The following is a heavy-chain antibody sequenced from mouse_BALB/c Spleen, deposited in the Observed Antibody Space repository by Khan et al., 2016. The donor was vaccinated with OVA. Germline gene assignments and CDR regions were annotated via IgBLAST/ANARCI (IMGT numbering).Heavy chain of an antibody. J-gene: IGHJ3*01. V-gene: IGHV1-5*01. CDR1: GYSFTTYW. D-gene: IGHD4-1*01. Sequence: VQLQQSGTVLARPGASVKMSCKASGYSFTTYWIHWVKQRPGQGLEWIGAVYPGNSDTTYNQNLKDKVKLTAVISASTAYMELTSLTIKDSAVYFCTRKQTGSCFVCWGQETRVTVSP. CDR2: VYPGNSDT. CDR3: TRKQTGSCFVC.